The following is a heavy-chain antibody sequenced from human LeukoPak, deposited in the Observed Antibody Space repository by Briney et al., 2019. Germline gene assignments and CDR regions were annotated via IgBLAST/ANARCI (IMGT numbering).Heavy chain of an antibody. CDR2: MNPNSGNT. CDR1: GYTFTSYG. V-gene: IGHV1-8*01. D-gene: IGHD3-3*01. CDR3: ARGLRITIFGVVIISAFDI. J-gene: IGHJ3*02. Sequence: GASVKVSCKASGYTFTSYGINWVRQATGQGLEWMGWMNPNSGNTGYAQKFQGRVTMTRNTSISTAYMELSSLRSEDTAVYYCARGLRITIFGVVIISAFDIWGQGTMVTVSS.